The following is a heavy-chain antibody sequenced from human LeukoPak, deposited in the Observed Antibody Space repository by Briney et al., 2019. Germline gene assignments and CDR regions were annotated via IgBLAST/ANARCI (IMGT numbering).Heavy chain of an antibody. CDR1: GYTFTSYD. Sequence: ASVKVSCKASGYTFTSYDINWVRQATGQGLEWMGWMNPNSGNTGCAQKFQGRVTMTRNTSISTAYMELSSLRSEDTAVYYCARGADCSSTSCRHTIYYYYGMDVWGQGTTVTVSS. V-gene: IGHV1-8*01. CDR3: ARGADCSSTSCRHTIYYYYGMDV. J-gene: IGHJ6*02. D-gene: IGHD2-2*01. CDR2: MNPNSGNT.